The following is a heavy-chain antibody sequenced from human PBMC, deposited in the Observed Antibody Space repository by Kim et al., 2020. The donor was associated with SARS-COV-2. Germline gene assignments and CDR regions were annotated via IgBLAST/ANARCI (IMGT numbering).Heavy chain of an antibody. Sequence: ASVKVSCKASGYTFTSYAMNWVRQAPGQGLEWMGWINTNTGNPTYAQGFTGRFVFSLDTSVSTAYLQISSLKAEDTAVYYCAIEYGPGVTTVTVDVAFDIWGQGTMVTVSS. CDR2: INTNTGNP. CDR3: AIEYGPGVTTVTVDVAFDI. J-gene: IGHJ3*02. D-gene: IGHD4-17*01. CDR1: GYTFTSYA. V-gene: IGHV7-4-1*02.